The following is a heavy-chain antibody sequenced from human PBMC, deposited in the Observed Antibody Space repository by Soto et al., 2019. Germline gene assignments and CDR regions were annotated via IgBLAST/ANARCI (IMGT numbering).Heavy chain of an antibody. V-gene: IGHV1-2*04. CDR3: ARAKYSNEGKYGLDV. Sequence: ASVKVSCKASGYTFTGYYMHWVRQAPGQGLEWMGWINPNSGGTNYAQKFQGWVTMTRDTSISTAYMELSRLRSDDTAVYYCARAKYSNEGKYGLDVWGLGTTVT. D-gene: IGHD1-26*01. J-gene: IGHJ6*02. CDR1: GYTFTGYY. CDR2: INPNSGGT.